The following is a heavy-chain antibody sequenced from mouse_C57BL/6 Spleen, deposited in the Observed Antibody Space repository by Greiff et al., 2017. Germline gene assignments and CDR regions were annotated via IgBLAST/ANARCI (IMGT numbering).Heavy chain of an antibody. Sequence: VQLQQSGAELVRPGASVTLSCKASGYTFTDYEMHWVKQTPVHGLEWIGAIDPETGGTAYNQKFKGKDILTADKSSSTAYMELRSLTSEDSAVYYCTRSRTEAMDYWGQGTSVTVSS. D-gene: IGHD1-1*01. CDR1: GYTFTDYE. CDR3: TRSRTEAMDY. CDR2: IDPETGGT. V-gene: IGHV1-15*01. J-gene: IGHJ4*01.